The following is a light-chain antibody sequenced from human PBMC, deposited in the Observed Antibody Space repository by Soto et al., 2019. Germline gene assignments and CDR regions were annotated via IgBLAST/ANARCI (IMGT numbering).Light chain of an antibody. Sequence: QSVLTQPPSVSAAPGQKVTISCSGSSSNIGNNYVSWYQQLPGTAPKLLIYETNKRPSGIPDRFSGSKSGTSATLGITGLQTGDEADYYCATWDSGLSAHVFGTGTKLTVL. CDR1: SSNIGNNY. CDR3: ATWDSGLSAHV. V-gene: IGLV1-51*02. J-gene: IGLJ1*01. CDR2: ETN.